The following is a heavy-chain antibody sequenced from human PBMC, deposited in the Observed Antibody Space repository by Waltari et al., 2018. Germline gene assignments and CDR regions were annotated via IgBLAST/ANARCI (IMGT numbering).Heavy chain of an antibody. CDR3: ARVTSYCSGGSCYYYGMDV. Sequence: QLQLQESGPGLVKPSETLSLTCTVSGGSISSSSYYWGWIRQPPGKGLEWIGSIYYSGSTYYNPSLKSRVTISVDTSKNQFSLKLSSVTAADTAVYYCARVTSYCSGGSCYYYGMDVWGQGTTVTVSS. D-gene: IGHD2-15*01. CDR2: IYYSGST. V-gene: IGHV4-39*07. J-gene: IGHJ6*02. CDR1: GGSISSSSYY.